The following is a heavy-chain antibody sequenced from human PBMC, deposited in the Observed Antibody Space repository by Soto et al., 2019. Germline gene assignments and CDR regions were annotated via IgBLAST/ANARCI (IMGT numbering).Heavy chain of an antibody. CDR1: KFAFSTYW. V-gene: IGHV3-7*03. D-gene: IGHD3-16*01. CDR3: AESGVIGSAFQTSYFDL. CDR2: INEDGSEK. J-gene: IGHJ2*01. Sequence: EVQLVESGGGLVQPGGSLRLSCAASKFAFSTYWMNWVRQAPGTGLEWVAKINEDGSEKYYVDSVKGRFTISRDNTKNPLFPVFGSLRAEDTAMYYLAESGVIGSAFQTSYFDLWGRGTLVTVSS.